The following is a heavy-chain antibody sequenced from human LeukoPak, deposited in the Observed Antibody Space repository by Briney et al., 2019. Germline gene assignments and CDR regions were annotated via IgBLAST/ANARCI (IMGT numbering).Heavy chain of an antibody. CDR3: ARDREYCTRTSCYMTNWFDS. Sequence: ASVKVSCKASGYTFTGYYIHWVRQAHGQGLEWMGWINPNSGGTNYAQKFQGRVTMTTDTSISTAYMELSRLRSDDTAVYYCARDREYCTRTSCYMTNWFDSWGQGTLVTVSS. CDR1: GYTFTGYY. CDR2: INPNSGGT. D-gene: IGHD2-2*02. V-gene: IGHV1-2*02. J-gene: IGHJ5*01.